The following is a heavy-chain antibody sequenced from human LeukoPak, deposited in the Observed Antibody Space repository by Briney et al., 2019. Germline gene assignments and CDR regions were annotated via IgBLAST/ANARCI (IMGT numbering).Heavy chain of an antibody. CDR2: FTAYSGASI. J-gene: IGHJ4*02. Sequence: PGGSLRLSCEASGFTFSDYYMSWIRQAPGKGLEWVSSFTAYSGASIYYADSVRGRFTISRDNAKNSLYLQINSLRAEDTAVYYCARGTYSGYDSSFDYWGQGTLVTVSS. D-gene: IGHD5-12*01. CDR1: GFTFSDYY. V-gene: IGHV3-11*04. CDR3: ARGTYSGYDSSFDY.